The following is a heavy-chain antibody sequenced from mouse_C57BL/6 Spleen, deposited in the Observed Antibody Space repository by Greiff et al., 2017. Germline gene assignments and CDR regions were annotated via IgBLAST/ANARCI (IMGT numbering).Heavy chain of an antibody. CDR3: ARGIYYGYFAFDC. CDR1: GYTFTSYG. CDR2: IHPIGGNT. V-gene: IGHV1-81*01. D-gene: IGHD2-3*01. Sequence: VQLQQSGAELVRPGASVKLSCKASGYTFTSYGISWVKQSFGQGLEWIGEIHPIGGNTNYNEKFKGKATLTADKSSSTAYLELRSLTSEDAAVSFCARGIYYGYFAFDCRGQGTTLTVSS. J-gene: IGHJ2*01.